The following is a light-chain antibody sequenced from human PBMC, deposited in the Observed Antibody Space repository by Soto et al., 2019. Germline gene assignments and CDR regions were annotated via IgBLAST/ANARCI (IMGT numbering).Light chain of an antibody. CDR1: SSYVGSYNL. CDR2: EVS. Sequence: QSVRTQPASGSGSPGQSITISCTGTSSYVGSYNLVSWYQQHPGKAPKLMIYEVSKRPSGVSNRFSGSKSGNTASLTISGLQAEDEADYYCCSYAGSSTYVFGTGTKVTVL. CDR3: CSYAGSSTYV. J-gene: IGLJ1*01. V-gene: IGLV2-23*02.